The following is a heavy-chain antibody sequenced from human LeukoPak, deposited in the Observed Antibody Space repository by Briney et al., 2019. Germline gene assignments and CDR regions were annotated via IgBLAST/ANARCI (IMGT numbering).Heavy chain of an antibody. J-gene: IGHJ3*02. V-gene: IGHV3-21*01. CDR1: GFTFSSYS. CDR3: VREVQYCSSTSCYTVGAFDI. Sequence: PGGSLRLSCAASGFTFSSYSMNWVRQAPGKGLEWVSSISSSGSDIYYGDSVKGRFTISRDNAKNSLYLQMNSLRAEDTAVYYCVREVQYCSSTSCYTVGAFDIWGQGTMVTVSS. D-gene: IGHD2-2*02. CDR2: ISSSGSDI.